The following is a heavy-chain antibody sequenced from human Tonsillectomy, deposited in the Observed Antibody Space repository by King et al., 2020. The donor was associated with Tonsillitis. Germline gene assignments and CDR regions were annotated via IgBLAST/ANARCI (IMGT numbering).Heavy chain of an antibody. D-gene: IGHD2-2*01. CDR3: ARLVPPLAAFDI. V-gene: IGHV4-30-4*01. CDR2: IYYSGST. J-gene: IGHJ3*02. CDR1: GGSISSGDYY. Sequence: VQLQESGPGLVKPSQTLSLTCTVSGGSISSGDYYWSWIRQPPGKGLEWIGYIYYSGSTYYNPSLKSRLIISVDTSKNQFSLNLSSVTAADTAVYYCARLVPPLAAFDIWGHGTMVTVSS.